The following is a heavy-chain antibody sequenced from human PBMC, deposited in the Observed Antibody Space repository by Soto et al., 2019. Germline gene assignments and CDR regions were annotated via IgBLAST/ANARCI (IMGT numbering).Heavy chain of an antibody. V-gene: IGHV4-59*01. D-gene: IGHD3-3*01. CDR3: ARGNTSEDGYNFWIYYYYGMDV. CDR2: IYYSGST. Sequence: SETLSLTCTVAGGSRSSYYWSWIRQPPGKGMEWIGYIYYSGSTNYNRSLKSRVPISVDTSKNQFSLKLRSVTASDTAVYYCARGNTSEDGYNFWIYYYYGMDVWGQGTTVTVSS. CDR1: GGSRSSYY. J-gene: IGHJ6*02.